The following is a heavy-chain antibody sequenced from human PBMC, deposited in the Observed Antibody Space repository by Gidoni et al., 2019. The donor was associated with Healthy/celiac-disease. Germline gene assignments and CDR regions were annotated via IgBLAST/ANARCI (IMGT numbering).Heavy chain of an antibody. D-gene: IGHD3-9*01. J-gene: IGHJ6*02. CDR3: ARGSDYDILTGPYYYYGMDV. CDR1: GFSLSTSGMC. CDR2: IDWDDDK. Sequence: QVTLRESGPALVKPTQTLTLTCTFSGFSLSTSGMCGSWIRQPPGKALEWLALIDWDDDKYYSTSLKTRLTISKDTSKNQVVLTMTNMDPVDTATYYCARGSDYDILTGPYYYYGMDVWGQGTTVTVSS. V-gene: IGHV2-70*01.